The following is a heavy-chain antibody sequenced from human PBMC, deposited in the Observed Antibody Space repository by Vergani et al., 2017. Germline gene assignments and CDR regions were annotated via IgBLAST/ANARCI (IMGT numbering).Heavy chain of an antibody. CDR1: GFTFSACP. J-gene: IGHJ4*02. CDR3: ARLSYDTTPYLQGGYDG. V-gene: IGHV3-23*01. CDR2: ISARYPST. D-gene: IGHD3-22*01. Sequence: EVQLLQSGGGVIQPGGSVRLSCAASGFTFSACPMTWVRQAPGKGLEWVSAISARYPSTYYADSVKGRFTIYRDNSKNMLYLQMNSLRAEDTAVYYCARLSYDTTPYLQGGYDGWGQGTLVSVSS.